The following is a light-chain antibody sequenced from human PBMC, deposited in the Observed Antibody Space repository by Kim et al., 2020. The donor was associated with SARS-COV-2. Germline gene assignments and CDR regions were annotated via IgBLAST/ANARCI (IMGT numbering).Light chain of an antibody. CDR2: GAS. V-gene: IGKV3-15*01. J-gene: IGKJ5*01. CDR3: QQYNNWPIT. Sequence: VSPGERATLSCRASQSVSSNLAWYQQKPGQAPRLLIYGASTRATGIPARFSGSGSGTEFTLTISSLQSEDFAVSYCQQYNNWPITFGQGTRLEIK. CDR1: QSVSSN.